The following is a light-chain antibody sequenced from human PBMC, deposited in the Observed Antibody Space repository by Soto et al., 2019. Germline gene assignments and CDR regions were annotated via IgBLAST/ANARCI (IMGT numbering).Light chain of an antibody. J-gene: IGLJ1*01. CDR3: CSYAGTYTYV. V-gene: IGLV2-11*01. Sequence: QSALTQPRSVSGSPGQSVTISCTGTGSDVGGYNYVSWYQQYPDKAPKVMIYDVSKRPAGVPDRFSGSKSGNTASLTISGLRTEDEADYYCCSYAGTYTYVFGTGTKVTVL. CDR1: GSDVGGYNY. CDR2: DVS.